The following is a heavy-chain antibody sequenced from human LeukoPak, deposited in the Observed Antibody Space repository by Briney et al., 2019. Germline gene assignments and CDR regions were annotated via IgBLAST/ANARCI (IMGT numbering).Heavy chain of an antibody. CDR1: GFTFSDYY. CDR3: ARWGSGFKAYFDY. V-gene: IGHV3-11*03. Sequence: GGSLRLSCAASGFTFSDYYISWLRQAPGKGLEWVSSISSSSSYIYYADSVKGRFTISRDNAKNLLYLQMNSLRAEDAAVYYCARWGSGFKAYFDYWGQGTLVTVSS. D-gene: IGHD3-22*01. CDR2: ISSSSSYI. J-gene: IGHJ4*02.